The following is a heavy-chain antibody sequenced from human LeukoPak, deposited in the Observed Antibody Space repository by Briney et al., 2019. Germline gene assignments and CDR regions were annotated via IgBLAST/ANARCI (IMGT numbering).Heavy chain of an antibody. CDR2: ISSSGSTI. J-gene: IGHJ3*02. CDR3: ATSGLSSGSGAFDI. CDR1: GFTFSDYY. Sequence: GGSLRLSCAASGFTFSDYYMSWIRQAPGKGLEWVSYISSSGSTIYYADSVKGRFTISRDNAKNSLYLQMNSLKTEDTAVYYCATSGLSSGSGAFDIWGQGTMVTVSS. D-gene: IGHD6-19*01. V-gene: IGHV3-11*01.